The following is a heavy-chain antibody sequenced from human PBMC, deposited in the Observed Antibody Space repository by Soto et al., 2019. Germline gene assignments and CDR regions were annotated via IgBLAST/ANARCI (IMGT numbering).Heavy chain of an antibody. CDR2: TKHKAASYTT. J-gene: IGHJ4*02. CDR3: VNLQFSRWFY. Sequence: PGGSLRLSCAASGFTLSAHFMEWVRQAPGKGLEWVGRTKHKAASYTTDYAASVNGRFTVSRDDSKNSLYLQMNSLKTEDTAMYYCVNLQFSRWFYWGLGTLVTVSS. D-gene: IGHD4-4*01. V-gene: IGHV3-72*01. CDR1: GFTLSAHF.